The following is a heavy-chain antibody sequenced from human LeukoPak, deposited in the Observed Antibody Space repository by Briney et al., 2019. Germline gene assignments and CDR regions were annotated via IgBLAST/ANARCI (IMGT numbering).Heavy chain of an antibody. Sequence: GGSLRLSCAASGLTSSMYWMSWVRQAPGKGLEWVANIKKDGIEKNYVDSVKGRFTISRDNAKNSLYLQMNSLRAEDTAVYYCAREAPESYGMDVWGKGTTVTVSS. CDR3: AREAPESYGMDV. J-gene: IGHJ6*04. V-gene: IGHV3-7*03. D-gene: IGHD1-14*01. CDR2: IKKDGIEK. CDR1: GLTSSMYW.